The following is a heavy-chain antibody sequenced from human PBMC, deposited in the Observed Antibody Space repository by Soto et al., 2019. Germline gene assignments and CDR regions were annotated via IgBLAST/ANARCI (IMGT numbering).Heavy chain of an antibody. Sequence: GGSLRLSCAASGFTFSSYAMSWVRQAPGKGLEWVSAISGSGGSTYYADSVKGRFTIARDNSKNTLYLQMNSLRAEDSAVNYCAKDSRIAAAGTLGYLGQGTLVTVSS. CDR2: ISGSGGST. D-gene: IGHD6-13*01. CDR3: AKDSRIAAAGTLGY. CDR1: GFTFSSYA. V-gene: IGHV3-23*01. J-gene: IGHJ4*02.